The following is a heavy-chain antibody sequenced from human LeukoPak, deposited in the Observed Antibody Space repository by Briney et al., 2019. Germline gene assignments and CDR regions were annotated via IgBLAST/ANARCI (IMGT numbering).Heavy chain of an antibody. V-gene: IGHV3-33*01. CDR2: IWYDGSNK. D-gene: IGHD3-10*01. CDR3: ARDRGYYDSAYDAFDI. Sequence: PGRSLRLSCAASGFTFSSYGMHWVRQAPGKGLEWVAVIWYDGSNKYYADSVKGRFTISRDNSKNTLYLQMNSLRAEDTAVYYCARDRGYYDSAYDAFDIWGQGTMVTVSS. J-gene: IGHJ3*02. CDR1: GFTFSSYG.